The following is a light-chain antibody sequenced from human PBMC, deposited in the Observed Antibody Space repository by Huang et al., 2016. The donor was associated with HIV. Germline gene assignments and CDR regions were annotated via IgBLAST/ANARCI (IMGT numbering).Light chain of an antibody. J-gene: IGKJ1*01. Sequence: EIVLTQSPGTLSLSPGESATLSCRASQSVSNNYLAWYQQKPGQAPRLLIYGASSRATGIPDRFSGSGSGTDFTLTVTRLEQEDFAVYYCQQYGNTPPKTFGQGTKVEIK. CDR1: QSVSNNY. V-gene: IGKV3-20*01. CDR2: GAS. CDR3: QQYGNTPPKT.